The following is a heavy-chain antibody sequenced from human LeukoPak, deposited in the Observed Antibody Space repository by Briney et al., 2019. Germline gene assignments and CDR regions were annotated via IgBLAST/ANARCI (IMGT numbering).Heavy chain of an antibody. Sequence: ASVKVSCKVSGYTLTELSMHWVRQAPGKGLEWMGGFDPEDGETIYAQKFQGRVTMTEDTSTDTAYMELSSLRSEDTAVYYCARLDYGSGSYYNAPLDHWGQGTLVTVSS. J-gene: IGHJ4*02. CDR2: FDPEDGET. CDR3: ARLDYGSGSYYNAPLDH. D-gene: IGHD3-10*01. CDR1: GYTLTELS. V-gene: IGHV1-24*01.